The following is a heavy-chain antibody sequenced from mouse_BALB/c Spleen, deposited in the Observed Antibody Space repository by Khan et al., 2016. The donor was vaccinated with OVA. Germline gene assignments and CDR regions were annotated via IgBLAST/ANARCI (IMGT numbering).Heavy chain of an antibody. CDR2: ISYSGNT. CDR3: ACELRGFAY. D-gene: IGHD1-1*01. CDR1: GDSITSGY. J-gene: IGHJ3*01. V-gene: IGHV3-8*02. Sequence: EVQLQASGPSLVKPSQTLSLTCSVTGDSITSGYWNWIRKFPGNKLEYMGYISYSGNTYSNPSLTSRISITRDPSKSQYYLQLNSVTTEDTATYYCACELRGFAYWGQGTLVTVSA.